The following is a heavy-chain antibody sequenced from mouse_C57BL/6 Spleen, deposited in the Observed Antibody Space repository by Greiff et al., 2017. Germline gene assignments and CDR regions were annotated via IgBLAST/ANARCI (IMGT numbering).Heavy chain of an antibody. Sequence: QVQLQQPGAELVKPGASVKMSCKASGYTFTSYWITWVKQRPGQGLGWIGDIYPGSGSTNYNEKFKSKATLTVDTSSSTAYMQLSRLTSEDSAVYYCARLPYGSSYFDYWGQGTTLTVSS. CDR1: GYTFTSYW. CDR2: IYPGSGST. V-gene: IGHV1-55*01. D-gene: IGHD1-1*01. J-gene: IGHJ2*01. CDR3: ARLPYGSSYFDY.